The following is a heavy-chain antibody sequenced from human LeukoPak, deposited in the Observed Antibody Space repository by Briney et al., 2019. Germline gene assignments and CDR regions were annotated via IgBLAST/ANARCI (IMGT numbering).Heavy chain of an antibody. Sequence: SETLFLTCTVSGGSISSYYWSWIRQPAGKGLEWIGRIYTSGSTNYNPSLKSRVTMSVDTSKNQFSLKLSSVTAADTAVYYCARCPGGSGSYRLAFDIWGQGTMVTVSS. V-gene: IGHV4-4*07. CDR3: ARCPGGSGSYRLAFDI. J-gene: IGHJ3*02. CDR2: IYTSGST. CDR1: GGSISSYY. D-gene: IGHD3-10*01.